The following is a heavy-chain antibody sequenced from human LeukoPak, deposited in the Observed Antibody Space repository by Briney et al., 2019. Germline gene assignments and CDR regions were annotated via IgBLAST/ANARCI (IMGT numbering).Heavy chain of an antibody. Sequence: SVKVSCKASGGTFSSYAISWVRQAPGQGLEWMGRIIPVLGIANYAQKFQGRVTITADKSTSTAYMELSSLRSEDTAVYYCASTIFGVVPRPLYNWFDPWGQGTLVTVSS. D-gene: IGHD3-3*01. J-gene: IGHJ5*02. CDR1: GGTFSSYA. V-gene: IGHV1-69*04. CDR2: IIPVLGIA. CDR3: ASTIFGVVPRPLYNWFDP.